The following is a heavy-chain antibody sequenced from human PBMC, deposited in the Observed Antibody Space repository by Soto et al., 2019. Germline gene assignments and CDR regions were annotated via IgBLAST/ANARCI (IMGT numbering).Heavy chain of an antibody. CDR2: ISYDGSNK. CDR1: GFTFSNYA. J-gene: IGHJ6*02. CDR3: ARARGAFRRDYSDSSYNGMED. V-gene: IGHV3-30-3*01. Sequence: GGSLRLSCAASGFTFSNYAMHWVRQVPGKGLEWVAVISYDGSNKHYADSAKGRFTISRDNSDNTLYLHMTRLRPEDTAVYYCARARGAFRRDYSDSSYNGMEDWGQGTTVTVSS. D-gene: IGHD3-3*01.